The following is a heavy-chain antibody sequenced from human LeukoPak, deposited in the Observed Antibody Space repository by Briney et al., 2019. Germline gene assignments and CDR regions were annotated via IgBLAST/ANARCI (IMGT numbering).Heavy chain of an antibody. Sequence: GGSLRLSCAASGFPFSSYWMSWVRQAPGKGLEWVANIKQDGGEIFYVDSVKGRFTIPRGNAKNSLYLQMNSLRAEDTAVYYCAREDHSNYNYWGQGTLVTVSS. CDR2: IKQDGGEI. CDR3: AREDHSNYNY. CDR1: GFPFSSYW. J-gene: IGHJ4*02. D-gene: IGHD4-11*01. V-gene: IGHV3-7*01.